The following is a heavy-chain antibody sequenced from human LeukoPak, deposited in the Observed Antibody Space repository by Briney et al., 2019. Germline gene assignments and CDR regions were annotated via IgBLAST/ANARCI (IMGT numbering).Heavy chain of an antibody. CDR1: GFTFSSYS. CDR2: ISSSSSYI. V-gene: IGHV3-21*01. J-gene: IGHJ3*02. D-gene: IGHD1-26*01. Sequence: GGSLRLSCAASGFTFSSYSMNWVRQAPGKGLEWASSISSSSSYIYYADSVKGRFTISRDNAKNSLYLQMNSLRAEDTAVYYCARSTLVGATDAFDIWGQGTMVTVSS. CDR3: ARSTLVGATDAFDI.